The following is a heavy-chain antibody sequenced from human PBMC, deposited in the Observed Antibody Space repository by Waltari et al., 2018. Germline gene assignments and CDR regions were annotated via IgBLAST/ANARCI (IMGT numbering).Heavy chain of an antibody. CDR3: AGGEGDGYNPNYYYYGMDV. D-gene: IGHD5-12*01. V-gene: IGHV1-69*08. CDR1: GGTFSSYA. Sequence: QVQLVQSGAEVKKPGSSVKVSCKASGGTFSSYAISWVRQAPGQGLEWMGRIIPIFGTANYAQKFQGRVTITADKSTSTAYMELSSLRSEDTAVYYCAGGEGDGYNPNYYYYGMDVWGQGTTVTVSS. J-gene: IGHJ6*02. CDR2: IIPIFGTA.